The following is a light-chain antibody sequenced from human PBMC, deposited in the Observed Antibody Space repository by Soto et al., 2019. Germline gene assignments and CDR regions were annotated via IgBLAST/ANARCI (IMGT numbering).Light chain of an antibody. CDR3: SSFTSTTTYV. J-gene: IGLJ1*01. CDR1: RSEVGSHDL. V-gene: IGLV2-14*02. Sequence: SSLTQPASLSGSPGQSIAISCTRTRSEVGSHDLVSWYQQQSGKVPKLIIFDVSSRPSGVSNRFSGSKSGNTASLTIFGLQAEDEADYYCSSFTSTTTYVFGTGTKVT. CDR2: DVS.